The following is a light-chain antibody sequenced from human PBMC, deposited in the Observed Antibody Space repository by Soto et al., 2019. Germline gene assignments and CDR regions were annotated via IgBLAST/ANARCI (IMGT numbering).Light chain of an antibody. V-gene: IGKV1-5*03. CDR3: QQYNRYPYT. CDR1: QSITSW. CDR2: KAS. J-gene: IGKJ2*01. Sequence: DVQMTQSPSTLPASVGDRVTITCRASQSITSWLAWYQQKPGKAPKLLIYKASTLESGVPSRFSGSGSGTEFPLTISSLQPDDYAAYYCQQYNRYPYTFGQGTKLEIK.